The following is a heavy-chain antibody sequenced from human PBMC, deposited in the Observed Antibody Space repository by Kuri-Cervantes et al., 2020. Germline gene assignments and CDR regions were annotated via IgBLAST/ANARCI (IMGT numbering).Heavy chain of an antibody. CDR2: INPNSGGT. V-gene: IGHV1-2*02. Sequence: ASVKVSCKASGYTFTGYYMHWVRQAPGQGLEWMGWINPNSGGTNYAQKFQGKVTMTRDTSISTAYMELSRLRSEDMAVYYCARGIPAGWRNSHVSWFDPWGQGTLVTVSS. J-gene: IGHJ5*02. D-gene: IGHD4-23*01. CDR1: GYTFTGYY. CDR3: ARGIPAGWRNSHVSWFDP.